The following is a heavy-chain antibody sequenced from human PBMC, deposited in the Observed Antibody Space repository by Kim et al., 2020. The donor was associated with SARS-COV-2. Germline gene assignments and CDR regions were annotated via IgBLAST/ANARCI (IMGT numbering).Heavy chain of an antibody. CDR1: GGSISSSSYY. V-gene: IGHV4-39*01. CDR2: IDYSANT. Sequence: SETLSLTCTVSGGSISSSSYYWGWIRQPPGKELESIGRIDYSANTYYNPSLKSLVTISVDTSKNQFPLKRSSVTAADAAVYYCATHSGSFDSWGQGTQVTVSS. D-gene: IGHD3-10*01. CDR3: ATHSGSFDS. J-gene: IGHJ4*02.